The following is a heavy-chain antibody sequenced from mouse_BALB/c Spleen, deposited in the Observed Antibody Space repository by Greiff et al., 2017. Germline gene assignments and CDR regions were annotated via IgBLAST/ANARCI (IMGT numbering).Heavy chain of an antibody. CDR3: ARDLRDFDY. J-gene: IGHJ2*01. CDR1: GFTFSSYG. V-gene: IGHV5-6-3*01. CDR2: INSNGGST. D-gene: IGHD3-1*01. Sequence: EVQLVESGGGLVQPGGSLKLSCAASGFTFSSYGMSWVRQTPDKRLELVATINSNGGSTYYPDSVKGRFTISRDNAKNTLYLQMSSLKSEDTAMYYCARDLRDFDYWGQGTTLTVSS.